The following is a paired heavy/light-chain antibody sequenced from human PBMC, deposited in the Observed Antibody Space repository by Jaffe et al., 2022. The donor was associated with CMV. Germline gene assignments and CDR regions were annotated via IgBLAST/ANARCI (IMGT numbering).Heavy chain of an antibody. CDR2: IKPDGSEK. D-gene: IGHD2-15*01. Sequence: EVQVVESGGGLVQPGGSLGLSCEVSGFTFSNYWMTWVRQAPGKGLEWVANIKPDGSEKSYVDSVKGRFTLSRDNAKNSLYLQMNSLRAEDTAVYYCVKGYCGGGSCSAPHWGQGTLVTVSS. CDR3: VKGYCGGGSCSAPH. CDR1: GFTFSNYW. J-gene: IGHJ4*02. V-gene: IGHV3-7*03.
Light chain of an antibody. CDR3: MQGLQRWT. CDR1: QSLLHSNGYNL. CDR2: LGS. Sequence: DIVMTQSPLSLPVTPGEPASISCKSSQSLLHSNGYNLLDWYLQKPGKSPQLLIYLGSHRASGVPDRFSGSGSGTDFTLRISRVEAEDVGVYYCMQGLQRWTFGQGTKVEIK. J-gene: IGKJ1*01. V-gene: IGKV2-28*01.